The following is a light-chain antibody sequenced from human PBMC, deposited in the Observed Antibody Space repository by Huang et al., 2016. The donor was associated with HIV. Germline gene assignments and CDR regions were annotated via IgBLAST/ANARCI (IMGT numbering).Light chain of an antibody. CDR1: QDISNY. CDR3: QQYGNLPFT. J-gene: IGKJ3*01. V-gene: IGKV1-33*01. Sequence: DIQMTPSPSSLSASVGDSVTITCQASQDISNYLNWYQQKPGKAPKFLIYDASNLEAGVPSRFSGSGSGTDFTFTIHSLQPEDVGTYYCQQYGNLPFTFGPGTKVDIK. CDR2: DAS.